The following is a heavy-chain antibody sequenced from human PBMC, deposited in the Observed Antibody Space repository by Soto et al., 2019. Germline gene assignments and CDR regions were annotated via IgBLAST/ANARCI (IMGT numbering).Heavy chain of an antibody. V-gene: IGHV3-33*01. D-gene: IGHD3-22*01. Sequence: PGGSLRLSCAASGFTFSSYGMHWVRQAPGKGLEWVAVIWYDGSNKYYADSVKGRFTISRDNSKNTLYLQMNSLRAEDTAVYYCARDDTTYYYDSGGYYYDGPNDYWGQGTLVTVSS. CDR1: GFTFSSYG. CDR3: ARDDTTYYYDSGGYYYDGPNDY. J-gene: IGHJ4*02. CDR2: IWYDGSNK.